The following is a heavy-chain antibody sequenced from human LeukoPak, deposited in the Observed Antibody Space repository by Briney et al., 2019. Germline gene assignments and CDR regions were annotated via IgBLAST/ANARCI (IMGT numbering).Heavy chain of an antibody. CDR1: GGSISSYY. CDR3: AREGSYYDFWSGYLGWFDP. D-gene: IGHD3-3*01. CDR2: IYYSGST. Sequence: SETLSLTCTVSGGSISSYYWSWIRQPPGKGLEWIGYIYYSGSTNYNPSLKSRVTISVDTSKNQFSLKLSSVTAVDTAVYYCAREGSYYDFWSGYLGWFDPWGQGTLVTVSS. J-gene: IGHJ5*02. V-gene: IGHV4-59*01.